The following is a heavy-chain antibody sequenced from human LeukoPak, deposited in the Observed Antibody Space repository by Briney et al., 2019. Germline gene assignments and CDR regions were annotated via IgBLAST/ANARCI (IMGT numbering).Heavy chain of an antibody. V-gene: IGHV3-7*03. CDR3: ARDQYDTWSRRGNFDS. CDR2: IKLDRSEK. CDR1: GFSFGKYW. Sequence: GSLRLSCVASGFSFGKYWMSWVRQAPGKGLEWVANIKLDRSEKNYVDSVKGRFTISRDNTKNSLYLQMNSLRAEDTAVFYCARDQYDTWSRRGNFDSWGQGTLVIVSS. J-gene: IGHJ4*02. D-gene: IGHD3/OR15-3a*01.